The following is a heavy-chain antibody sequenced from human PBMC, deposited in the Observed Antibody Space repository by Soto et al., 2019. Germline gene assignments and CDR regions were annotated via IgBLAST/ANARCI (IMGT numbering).Heavy chain of an antibody. CDR3: ARHSSSRAKHFDY. CDR1: GGTFSSYA. J-gene: IGHJ4*02. D-gene: IGHD6-13*01. CDR2: IIPIFGTA. V-gene: IGHV1-69*13. Sequence: SVKVSCKASGGTFSSYAISWVRQVPGQGLEWMGGIIPIFGTANYAQKFQGRVTITADESTSTAYMELSSLRSEDTAVYYCARHSSSRAKHFDYWGQGTLVTVSS.